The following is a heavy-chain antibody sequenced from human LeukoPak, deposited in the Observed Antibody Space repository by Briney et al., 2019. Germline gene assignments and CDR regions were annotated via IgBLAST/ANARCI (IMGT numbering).Heavy chain of an antibody. CDR2: FDPEDGET. D-gene: IGHD3-22*01. Sequence: GASVKVSCKVSGYTLSGLSMHWVRQTPGKGLEWVGRFDPEDGETVNAEKFQGRVTMTEDTSTDTAYMELSSLRSEDTAVYYCATKYYYDSRNAFDMWGQGTMVTVSS. V-gene: IGHV1-24*01. J-gene: IGHJ3*02. CDR1: GYTLSGLS. CDR3: ATKYYYDSRNAFDM.